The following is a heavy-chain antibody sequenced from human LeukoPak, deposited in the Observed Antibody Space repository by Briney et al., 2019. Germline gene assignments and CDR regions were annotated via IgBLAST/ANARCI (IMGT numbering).Heavy chain of an antibody. J-gene: IGHJ5*02. CDR2: INTGGSEK. CDR3: ARWGLAYTIDQ. D-gene: IGHD2-21*01. CDR1: GLRYSTYL. Sequence: PGGALRLSCAASGLRYSTYLMACLRQAPGKGLEWMANINTGGSEKYYVDSVKGRFTISRDDAKTSLYLQMDSLRAEDTAVYSCARWGLAYTIDQWGQGTLVTVSS. V-gene: IGHV3-7*01.